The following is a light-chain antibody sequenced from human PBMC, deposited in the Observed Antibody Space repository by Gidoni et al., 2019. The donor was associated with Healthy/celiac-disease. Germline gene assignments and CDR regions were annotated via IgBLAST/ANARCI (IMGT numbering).Light chain of an antibody. CDR3: QQYYSYSPLT. Sequence: AIRITQSPSSLSASTGDRVTITCRASQGISSYLAWYQQKPGKAPKLLIYAASTLQSGVPSRFSGSGSGTDFTLTLCCLQSEDFATYYCQQYYSYSPLTFGGGTKVEIK. V-gene: IGKV1-8*01. CDR2: AAS. J-gene: IGKJ4*01. CDR1: QGISSY.